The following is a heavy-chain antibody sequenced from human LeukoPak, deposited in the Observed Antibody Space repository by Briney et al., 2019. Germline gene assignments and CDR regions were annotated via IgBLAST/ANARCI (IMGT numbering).Heavy chain of an antibody. CDR1: GFTLSSYA. CDR3: ARDGYGGGFDY. D-gene: IGHD5-12*01. CDR2: ISYDGSNK. Sequence: GRSLRLSCAASGFTLSSYAMHWVRQAPGKGLEWVAIISYDGSNKYYADSVKGRFTISRDNSKNTLYLQMNSLRAEDTAVYYCARDGYGGGFDYWGQGTLVTVSS. V-gene: IGHV3-30*01. J-gene: IGHJ4*02.